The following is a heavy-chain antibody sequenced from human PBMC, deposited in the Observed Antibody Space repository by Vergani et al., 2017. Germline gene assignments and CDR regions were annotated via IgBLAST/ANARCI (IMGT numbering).Heavy chain of an antibody. V-gene: IGHV3-30*02. CDR3: AKDGRETSDYGYFDY. D-gene: IGHD4-17*01. J-gene: IGHJ4*02. CDR2: IGYDGRIK. CDR1: GFSFNTYG. Sequence: QVQLVETGGGVVQPGGSLRLYCATSGFSFNTYGAHWVRQAPGKGLEWVAFIGYDGRIKYNVDSVKGRFTISRDTSKKTLSLQMRSLRADDTAVYYCAKDGRETSDYGYFDYRGQGTLFAGSS.